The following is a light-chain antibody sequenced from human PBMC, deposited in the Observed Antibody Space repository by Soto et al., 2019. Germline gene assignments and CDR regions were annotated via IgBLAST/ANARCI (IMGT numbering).Light chain of an antibody. J-gene: IGKJ3*01. CDR1: QSITNY. V-gene: IGKV1-39*01. CDR2: AAS. CDR3: QQSHNMPFT. Sequence: DIQMTQSPSSLSASVGDRVTITCRASQSITNYLNWYQHKPGKAPKLLVYAASSLQSGVPSRFSGSGSGTDFTLTISSLQPEDFATYFCQQSHNMPFTFGPGTNVDIK.